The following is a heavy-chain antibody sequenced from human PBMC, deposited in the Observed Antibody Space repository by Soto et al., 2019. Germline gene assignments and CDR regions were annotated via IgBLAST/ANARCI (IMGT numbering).Heavy chain of an antibody. CDR2: IKSKTDGGTT. CDR3: TQNYDILTGYYPLGY. CDR1: GFTFSNAW. D-gene: IGHD3-9*01. J-gene: IGHJ4*02. Sequence: GGSLRLSCAASGFTFSNAWMSWVRQAPGKGLEWVGRIKSKTDGGTTDYAAPVKGRFTISRDDSKNTLYLQMNSLKTEETAVYYCTQNYDILTGYYPLGYWGQGTLVTVSS. V-gene: IGHV3-15*01.